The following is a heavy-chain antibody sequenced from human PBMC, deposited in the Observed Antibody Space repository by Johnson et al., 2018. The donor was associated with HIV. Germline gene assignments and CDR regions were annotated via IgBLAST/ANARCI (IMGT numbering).Heavy chain of an antibody. CDR1: GFTFSSYG. Sequence: QVQLVESGGGVVQPGGSLILSCAASGFTFSSYGMHWVRQAPGKGLEWVAFIRYDGSNKYYADSVKGRFTISRDNAKNSLYLQMNSLRAEDTAVYYCARGSTYYYDSSGSDAFDIWGQGTMVTVSS. V-gene: IGHV3-30*02. CDR3: ARGSTYYYDSSGSDAFDI. CDR2: IRYDGSNK. J-gene: IGHJ3*02. D-gene: IGHD3-22*01.